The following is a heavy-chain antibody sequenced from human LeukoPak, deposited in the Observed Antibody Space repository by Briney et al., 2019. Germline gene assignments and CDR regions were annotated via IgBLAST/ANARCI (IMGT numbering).Heavy chain of an antibody. CDR2: IWYDGSNK. CDR1: GFTFSSHG. J-gene: IGHJ4*02. D-gene: IGHD3-22*01. CDR3: ARGYDDSSGYYYYY. V-gene: IGHV3-33*01. Sequence: SGGSLRLSCAASGFTFSSHGMHWVRQAPGKGLEWVAVIWYDGSNKYYADSVKGRFTISRDNSKNTLYLQMNSLRAEDTAVYYCARGYDDSSGYYYYYWGQGTLVTVSS.